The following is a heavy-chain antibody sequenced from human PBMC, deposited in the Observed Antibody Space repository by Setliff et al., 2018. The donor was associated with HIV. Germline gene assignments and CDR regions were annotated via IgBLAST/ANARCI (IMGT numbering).Heavy chain of an antibody. V-gene: IGHV1-69*10. D-gene: IGHD3-10*01. CDR3: ARDLYGSSLGGMDV. CDR2: IIPILGIA. Sequence: VASVKVSCKASGGTFSSYAISWVRQAPGQGLEWMGGIIPILGIANYAQKFQGRVTITADESTSTAYTELSSLRSEDTAVYYCARDLYGSSLGGMDVWGQGTTVTVSS. J-gene: IGHJ6*02. CDR1: GGTFSSYA.